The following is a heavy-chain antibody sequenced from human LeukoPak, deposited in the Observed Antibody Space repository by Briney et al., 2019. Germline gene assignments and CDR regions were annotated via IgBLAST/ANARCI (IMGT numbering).Heavy chain of an antibody. CDR1: GFTFDDYG. CDR3: ARGLRIAVAGNIDY. J-gene: IGHJ4*02. Sequence: PGGSLRLSCAASGFTFDDYGMSWVRQAPGKGLEWVSGINWNGGSTGYADSVKGRFTISRDNAKNSPYLQMNSLRAEDTALYYCARGLRIAVAGNIDYWGQGTLVTVSS. V-gene: IGHV3-20*04. CDR2: INWNGGST. D-gene: IGHD6-19*01.